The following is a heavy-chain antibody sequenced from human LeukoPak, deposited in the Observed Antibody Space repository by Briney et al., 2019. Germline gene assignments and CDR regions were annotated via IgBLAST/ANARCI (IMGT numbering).Heavy chain of an antibody. CDR1: GFTFSSYA. J-gene: IGHJ4*02. Sequence: PGGSLRLSCAASGFTFSSYAMSWVRQAPGKGLEWVSAISGSGGSTYYADSVKGRFTISRDNSKNTLYLQMNSLRAEDTAVYYCASEYYGSGSEPTFDYWGQGTLVTVSS. CDR2: ISGSGGST. D-gene: IGHD3-10*01. CDR3: ASEYYGSGSEPTFDY. V-gene: IGHV3-23*01.